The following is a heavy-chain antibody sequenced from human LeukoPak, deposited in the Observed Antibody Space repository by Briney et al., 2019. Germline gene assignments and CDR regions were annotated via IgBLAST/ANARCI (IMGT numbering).Heavy chain of an antibody. CDR2: IYPGDSDT. J-gene: IGHJ4*02. Sequence: GESLKISCKGSGYSFTSFWIGWVRQMPGKGLEYMGIIYPGDSDTRYSPPFQGQVTISVDKSISTAYLQWSSLKASDTAMYYCATDYYDSGSHFDYWGQGTLVTVPS. V-gene: IGHV5-51*01. D-gene: IGHD3-22*01. CDR3: ATDYYDSGSHFDY. CDR1: GYSFTSFW.